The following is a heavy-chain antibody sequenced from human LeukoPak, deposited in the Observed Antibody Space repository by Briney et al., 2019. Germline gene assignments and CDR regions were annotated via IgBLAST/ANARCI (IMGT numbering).Heavy chain of an antibody. J-gene: IGHJ4*02. CDR2: ISSSSSTI. D-gene: IGHD3-10*01. CDR3: ARALLWFGEPSVFDY. CDR1: GFTFSSYS. Sequence: PGGSLRLSCAASGFTFSSYSMNWVRQAPGKGLEWVSYISSSSSTIYYADSVKGRFTISRDNAKNSLYLQMNSLRAEGTAVYYCARALLWFGEPSVFDYWGQGTLVTVSS. V-gene: IGHV3-48*04.